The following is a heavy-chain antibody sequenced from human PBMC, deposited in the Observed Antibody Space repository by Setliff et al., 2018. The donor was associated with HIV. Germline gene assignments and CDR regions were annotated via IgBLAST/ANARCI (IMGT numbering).Heavy chain of an antibody. J-gene: IGHJ5*02. CDR1: GFTFISST. CDR2: IKQDGSEI. V-gene: IGHV3-7*03. CDR3: ANLWELGA. Sequence: GGSLRLSCTVSGFTFISSTMDWVRQAPGKGLEWVATIKQDGSEIYYMDSVKGRFTISRDNARTSLFLEMRSLRDEDTAVYLCANLWELGAWGQGTLVTVSS. D-gene: IGHD3-16*01.